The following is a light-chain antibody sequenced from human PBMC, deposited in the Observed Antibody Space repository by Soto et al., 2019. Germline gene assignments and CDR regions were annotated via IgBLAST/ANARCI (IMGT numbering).Light chain of an antibody. V-gene: IGKV1-39*01. CDR3: QQGYSTQWT. J-gene: IGKJ1*01. CDR1: QDIRSY. Sequence: DIQMTQSPSSLSASVGDRVSITCRASQDIRSYLNWYQQKPGKAPELLIYATSNLQSGVPPRFSVSGSGTDFTLTISSLQPEDFATYYCQQGYSTQWTSGQGTKVEIK. CDR2: ATS.